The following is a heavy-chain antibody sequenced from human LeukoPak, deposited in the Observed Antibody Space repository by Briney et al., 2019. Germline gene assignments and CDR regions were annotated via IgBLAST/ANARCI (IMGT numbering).Heavy chain of an antibody. CDR3: ARDAWSRRLCSGGSCYSDGWFDP. J-gene: IGHJ5*02. CDR1: GYTFTDYY. V-gene: IGHV1-2*02. Sequence: ASVKVSCKASGYTFTDYYMHWVRQAPGQGLEWMGWINPNSGGTNYAQKLQGRVTMTTDTSTSTAYMELRSLRSDDTAVYYCARDAWSRRLCSGGSCYSDGWFDPWGQGTLVTVSS. D-gene: IGHD2-15*01. CDR2: INPNSGGT.